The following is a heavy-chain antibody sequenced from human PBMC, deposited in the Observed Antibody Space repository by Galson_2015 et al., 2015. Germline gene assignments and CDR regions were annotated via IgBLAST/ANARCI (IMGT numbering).Heavy chain of an antibody. Sequence: SLRLSCAASGFTFSNYSMSWVRQAPGKGPEWISYITSRSSTIYYSDSVKGRFTISRDNAKNSLYMEMKSLRDEDTALYYCARDLGYCSGTNCYSGGALDIWGQGTRVTVSS. CDR3: ARDLGYCSGTNCYSGGALDI. D-gene: IGHD2-15*01. V-gene: IGHV3-48*02. CDR2: ITSRSSTI. J-gene: IGHJ3*02. CDR1: GFTFSNYS.